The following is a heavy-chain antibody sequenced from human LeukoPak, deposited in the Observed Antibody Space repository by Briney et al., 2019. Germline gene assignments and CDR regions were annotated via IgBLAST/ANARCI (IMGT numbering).Heavy chain of an antibody. CDR1: GLDLSGYW. J-gene: IGHJ4*02. D-gene: IGHD6-13*01. CDR2: INSDGSST. V-gene: IGHV3-74*01. Sequence: PGGSLRLSCAASGLDLSGYWMHWVRQAPGKGLVWVSRINSDGSSTTYANSVQGRFTISRDNSNNTLYLQMNSLRAEDTAVYYCAKTRGYSNSWYDYWGQGTLLTVSS. CDR3: AKTRGYSNSWYDY.